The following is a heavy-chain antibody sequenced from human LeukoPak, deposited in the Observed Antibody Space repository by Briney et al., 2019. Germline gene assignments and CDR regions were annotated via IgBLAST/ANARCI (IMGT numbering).Heavy chain of an antibody. CDR1: GVSISNYY. CDR3: ARGPAQLEDYYMDV. J-gene: IGHJ6*03. Sequence: SETLSLTCAVSGVSISNYYWIWIRQPAGKGLEFVARFCTGGVTDYNPSLRRRITVSVDTSKNQFSLRLTSVSAADTAVYYCARGPAQLEDYYMDVWGKGTTVTVSS. V-gene: IGHV4-4*07. CDR2: FCTGGVT. D-gene: IGHD1-1*01.